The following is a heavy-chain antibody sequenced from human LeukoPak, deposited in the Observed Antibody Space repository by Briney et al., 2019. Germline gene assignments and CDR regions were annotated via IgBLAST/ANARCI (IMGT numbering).Heavy chain of an antibody. V-gene: IGHV3-11*05. J-gene: IGHJ4*02. Sequence: PGGSLRLSCAASGFSLSDYYMSWIRQAPGKGLEWVSYIGSYSSYTNHADSVKGRFTISRDNAKNSLYLQMNSLRAEDTAVYYCARDRSGYCSGGTCYNFDYWGQGTLVTVSP. CDR1: GFSLSDYY. CDR2: IGSYSSYT. CDR3: ARDRSGYCSGGTCYNFDY. D-gene: IGHD2-15*01.